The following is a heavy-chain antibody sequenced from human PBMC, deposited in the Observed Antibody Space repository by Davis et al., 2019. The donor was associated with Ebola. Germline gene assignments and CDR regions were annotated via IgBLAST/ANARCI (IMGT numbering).Heavy chain of an antibody. D-gene: IGHD6-19*01. CDR1: GYTFTSYG. CDR2: MNPNSGNT. V-gene: IGHV1-8*02. CDR3: ARDSRWLPYDY. Sequence: ASVKVSCKASGYTFTSYGISWVRQAPGQGLEWMGWMNPNSGNTGYAQKFQGRVTMTRDTSISTAYMELSRLRSDDTAVYYCARDSRWLPYDYWGQGTLVTVSS. J-gene: IGHJ4*02.